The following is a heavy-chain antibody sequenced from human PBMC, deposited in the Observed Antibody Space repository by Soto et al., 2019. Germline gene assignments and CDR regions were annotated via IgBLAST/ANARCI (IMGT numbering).Heavy chain of an antibody. J-gene: IGHJ6*02. CDR3: ANGGVSYSSSWYTHTGGPYGMDV. CDR1: GASINSGGYY. Sequence: SETLSLTCTVSGASINSGGYYWNWVRLLPGRGLEWIGYIYFTGNTYYNPSLESRVTISLDTPQNQFSLELNSVSAADTAVYYCANGGVSYSSSWYTHTGGPYGMDVWGQGNTVTVSS. D-gene: IGHD6-13*01. V-gene: IGHV4-30-4*08. CDR2: IYFTGNT.